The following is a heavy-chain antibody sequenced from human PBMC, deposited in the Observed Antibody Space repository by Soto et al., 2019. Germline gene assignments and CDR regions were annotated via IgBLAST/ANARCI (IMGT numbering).Heavy chain of an antibody. D-gene: IGHD6-19*01. CDR2: ISGSGGST. CDR3: AKTGYSSGWYAFGHVDY. Sequence: GSLRLSCAASGFTFSSYAMSWVRQAPGKGLEWVSAISGSGGSTYYADSVKGRFTISRDNSKNTLYLQMNSLRAEDTAVYYCAKTGYSSGWYAFGHVDYWGQGTLVTVSS. V-gene: IGHV3-23*01. J-gene: IGHJ4*02. CDR1: GFTFSSYA.